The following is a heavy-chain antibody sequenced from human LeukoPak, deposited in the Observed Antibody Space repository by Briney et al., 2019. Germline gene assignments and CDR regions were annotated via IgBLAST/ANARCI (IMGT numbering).Heavy chain of an antibody. J-gene: IGHJ4*02. CDR1: GGTFSCYA. Sequence: ASVKVSCKASGGTFSCYASSWLRQAPGPGLEWMGGIIPIFGTANYAQKFQGRVTITADESTSTAYMELSSLRSEDTAVYYCARVGDYGGPIVDYWGQGTLVTVSS. V-gene: IGHV1-69*01. D-gene: IGHD4-23*01. CDR3: ARVGDYGGPIVDY. CDR2: IIPIFGTA.